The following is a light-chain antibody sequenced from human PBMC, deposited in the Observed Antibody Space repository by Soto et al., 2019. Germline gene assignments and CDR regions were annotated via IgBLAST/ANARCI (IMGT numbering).Light chain of an antibody. CDR1: QSISSW. CDR2: DAS. V-gene: IGKV1-5*01. CDR3: QQYNSPGVT. J-gene: IGKJ3*01. Sequence: DIQMTQSPSTLSASVGDRVTITCRASQSISSWLAWYQQKPGKAPKLLIYDASSLESGVQARFSGSGSGTEFTLTISSLQPDDFAIYYCQQYNSPGVTFGPGTKVDIK.